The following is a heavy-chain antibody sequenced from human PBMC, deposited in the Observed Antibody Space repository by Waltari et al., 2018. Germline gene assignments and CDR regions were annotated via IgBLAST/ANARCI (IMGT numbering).Heavy chain of an antibody. V-gene: IGHV4-34*01. CDR1: GGSFSGYY. CDR2: INHSGST. CDR3: ARVGYDFWSGYYRPRDYYGMDV. Sequence: QVHLQQWGAGLLKPSETLSLTCAVYGGSFSGYYWSWIRQPPGKGLEWIGEINHSGSTNYNPSLKSRVTISVDTSKNQFSLKLSSVTAADTAVYYCARVGYDFWSGYYRPRDYYGMDVWGQGTTVTVSS. D-gene: IGHD3-3*01. J-gene: IGHJ6*02.